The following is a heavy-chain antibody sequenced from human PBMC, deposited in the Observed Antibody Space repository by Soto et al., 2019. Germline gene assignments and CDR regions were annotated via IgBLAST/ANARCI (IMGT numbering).Heavy chain of an antibody. CDR3: ASSYATMVRGVGYYYGMDV. J-gene: IGHJ6*02. D-gene: IGHD3-10*01. CDR1: GGTFSSYA. CDR2: IIPIFGTA. Sequence: ASVKVSCKASGGTFSSYAISWVRQAPGQGLEWIGGIIPIFGTANYAQKFQGRVTITADESTSTAYMELSSLRSEDTAVYYCASSYATMVRGVGYYYGMDVWGQGTTVTVSS. V-gene: IGHV1-69*13.